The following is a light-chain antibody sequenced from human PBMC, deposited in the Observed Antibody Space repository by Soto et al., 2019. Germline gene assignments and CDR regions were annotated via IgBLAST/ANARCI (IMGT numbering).Light chain of an antibody. CDR3: ATWYDSLNFLSV. CDR2: LNS. J-gene: IGLJ1*01. V-gene: IGLV1-44*01. Sequence: QSVLTQPPSASGTPGQRITISCSGNSCSIERNTVSWYQQLPGMDPNLLIYLNSRRPSGAPDRFSGSKSGTSASLAISGVQSEDEDDYYCATWYDSLNFLSVFGTGTKVTVL. CDR1: SCSIERNT.